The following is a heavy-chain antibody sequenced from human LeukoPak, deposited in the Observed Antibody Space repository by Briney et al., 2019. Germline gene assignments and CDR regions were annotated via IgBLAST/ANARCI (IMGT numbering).Heavy chain of an antibody. V-gene: IGHV1-2*06. CDR3: ARLSNSGAFDI. CDR2: INPNSGGT. J-gene: IGHJ3*02. Sequence: ASVKVSCKASGYTFTSYYMHWVRQAPGQGLEWMGRINPNSGGTNYAQKFQGRVTMTRDTSISTAYMELSRLRSDDTAVYYCARLSNSGAFDIWGQGTMVTVSS. D-gene: IGHD4-23*01. CDR1: GYTFTSYY.